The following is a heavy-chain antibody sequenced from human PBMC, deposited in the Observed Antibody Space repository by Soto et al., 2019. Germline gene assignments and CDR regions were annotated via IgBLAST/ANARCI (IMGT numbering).Heavy chain of an antibody. CDR3: ARTELYYDSSGYYPYFDY. CDR1: GFSLSTSGMC. CDR2: IDWDDDK. V-gene: IGHV2-70*11. J-gene: IGHJ4*02. D-gene: IGHD3-22*01. Sequence: SGPTLVNPTQTLTLTCTFSGFSLSTSGMCVSWIRQPPGKALEWLARIDWDDDKYYSTSLKTRLTISKDTSKNQVVLTMTNMDPVDTATYYCARTELYYDSSGYYPYFDYWGQGTLVTVSS.